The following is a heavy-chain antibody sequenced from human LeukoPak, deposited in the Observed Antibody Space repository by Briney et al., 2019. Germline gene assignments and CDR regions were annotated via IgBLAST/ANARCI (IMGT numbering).Heavy chain of an antibody. D-gene: IGHD4-17*01. V-gene: IGHV4-59*01. CDR2: IYYSGNT. J-gene: IGHJ5*02. CDR1: GASISSFY. CDR3: ARGLRWSDD. Sequence: SETLSLTCTVSGASISSFYWTWIRQPPGKGLEWIGDIYYSGNTNYNPYLKSRVIISVDTSKTQVSLKLSSVTAADTAVYYCARGLRWSDDWGQGTLVAVSS.